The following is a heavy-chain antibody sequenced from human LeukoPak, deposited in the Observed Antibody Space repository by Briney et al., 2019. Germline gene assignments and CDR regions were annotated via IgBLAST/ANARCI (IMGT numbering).Heavy chain of an antibody. D-gene: IGHD3-3*01. CDR3: ARAERRGYDFWSGYYLPDY. CDR1: GFTFSSYG. CDR2: INSDGSST. V-gene: IGHV3-74*01. Sequence: GGSLRLSCAASGFTFSSYGMSWVRQAPGKGLVWVSRINSDGSSTRYADSVKGRFTISRDNAKNTLYLQMNSLRAEDTAVYYCARAERRGYDFWSGYYLPDYWGQGTLVTVSS. J-gene: IGHJ4*02.